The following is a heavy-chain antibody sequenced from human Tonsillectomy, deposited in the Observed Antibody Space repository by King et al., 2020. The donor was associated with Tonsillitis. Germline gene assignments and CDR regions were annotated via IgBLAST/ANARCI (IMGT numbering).Heavy chain of an antibody. D-gene: IGHD3-3*01. V-gene: IGHV1-18*01. CDR2: ISVYNGNT. CDR3: ARARLLSGYPRDAFDI. CDR1: GYTFTNYG. Sequence: VQLVESGAEVKKPGASVKVSCKASGYTFTNYGISWVRQAPGQGLEWIGWISVYNGNTNYAQKLQGRVTMTTDTSTSTAYMELRSLRSDDRAVYYCARARLLSGYPRDAFDIWGQGTMVTVSS. J-gene: IGHJ3*02.